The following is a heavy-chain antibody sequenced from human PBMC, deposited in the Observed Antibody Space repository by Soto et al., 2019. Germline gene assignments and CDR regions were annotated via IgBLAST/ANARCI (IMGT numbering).Heavy chain of an antibody. Sequence: QVQLVQSGAEVKKPGASVKVSCEASEYTFIGFHLHWVRQAPGQGLEWMGWINPKSGDTKYAQKFQGRVTLTRDTSISTGYMELSRLESNDTAVYYCAKGLWTVGHCTGGSCYDGMDVWGQGNTVTVSS. V-gene: IGHV1-2*02. D-gene: IGHD2-15*01. CDR1: EYTFIGFH. J-gene: IGHJ6*02. CDR3: AKGLWTVGHCTGGSCYDGMDV. CDR2: INPKSGDT.